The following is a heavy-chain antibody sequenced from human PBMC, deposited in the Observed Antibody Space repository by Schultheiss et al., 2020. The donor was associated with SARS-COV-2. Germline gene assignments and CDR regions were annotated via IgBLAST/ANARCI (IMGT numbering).Heavy chain of an antibody. D-gene: IGHD2-15*01. V-gene: IGHV4-38-2*02. CDR2: IYHSGST. CDR1: GGSISSGYY. Sequence: SETLSLTCTVSGGSISSGYYWGWIRQPPGKGLEWIGSIYHSGSTNYNPSLKSRVTISVDTSKNQFSLKLSSVTAADTAVYYCARYCSGGSCYSAYWGQGTLVTVSS. J-gene: IGHJ4*02. CDR3: ARYCSGGSCYSAY.